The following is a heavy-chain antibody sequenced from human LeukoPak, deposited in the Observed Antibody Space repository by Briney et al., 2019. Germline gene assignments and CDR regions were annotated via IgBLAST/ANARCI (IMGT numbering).Heavy chain of an antibody. Sequence: SETLSLTCTVSGGSISTTNYYWGWLRQPPGKGLEWIGNIYYSGNTYYNPSLKSRVTISLDTSKNQFSLNPNSVTAADTALYYCARDLYSKSISAVEFWGQGTMVIVSS. J-gene: IGHJ3*01. CDR1: GGSISTTNYY. CDR2: IYYSGNT. D-gene: IGHD1-14*01. CDR3: ARDLYSKSISAVEF. V-gene: IGHV4-39*07.